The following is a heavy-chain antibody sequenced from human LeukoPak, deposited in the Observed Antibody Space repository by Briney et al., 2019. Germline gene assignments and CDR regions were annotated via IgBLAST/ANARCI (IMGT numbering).Heavy chain of an antibody. Sequence: SETLSLTCTVSGGSISSSCYYWGWVRQPPGKGLEWIGSLYYSGWSTYYNPSLKSRVTISVDTSKNQFSLKLNSVTAADTAVYYCARLGCSSASCYPGNWGQGTLVTVSS. CDR2: LYYSGWST. CDR3: ARLGCSSASCYPGN. D-gene: IGHD2-2*01. CDR1: GGSISSSCYY. V-gene: IGHV4-39*01. J-gene: IGHJ4*02.